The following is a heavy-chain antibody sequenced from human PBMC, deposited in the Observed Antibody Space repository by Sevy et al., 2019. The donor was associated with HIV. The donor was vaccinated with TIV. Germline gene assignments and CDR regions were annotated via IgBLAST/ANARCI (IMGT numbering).Heavy chain of an antibody. CDR2: IYYSGST. CDR1: GGSISSSSYY. J-gene: IGHJ6*02. Sequence: SETLSLTCTVSGGSISSSSYYWGWIRQPPGKGLEWIGSIYYSGSTYYNPSLKSRVTISVDTSKNQFSLKLSSVTAADTAVYYCARAALYYYYGMDVWGQGTTVTVSS. D-gene: IGHD6-13*01. CDR3: ARAALYYYYGMDV. V-gene: IGHV4-39*01.